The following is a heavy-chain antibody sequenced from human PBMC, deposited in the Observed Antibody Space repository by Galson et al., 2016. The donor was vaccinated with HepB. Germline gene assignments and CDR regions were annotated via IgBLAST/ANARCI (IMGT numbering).Heavy chain of an antibody. CDR2: IYSGITT. J-gene: IGHJ4*02. Sequence: SLRLSCAASGFTVSRNYMNWVRQSPGKGLEWVAAIYSGITTYYGDSVKGRFTISRDNSKNTLYLQMNSLRVEDAAIYYYARDRGQDYIWGTLDCWGQGTQVTVSS. CDR3: ARDRGQDYIWGTLDC. V-gene: IGHV3-53*01. CDR1: GFTVSRNY. D-gene: IGHD3-16*01.